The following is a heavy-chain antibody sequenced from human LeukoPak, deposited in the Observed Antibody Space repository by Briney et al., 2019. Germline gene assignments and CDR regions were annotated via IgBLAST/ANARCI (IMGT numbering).Heavy chain of an antibody. Sequence: SETLSLTCAVYGGSFSGYYWSWIRQPPGKGLEWIGEINHSGSTNYNPSLKSRVTISVDTSKNQFSLKLSSVTAADTAVYYCARGPAVATTHYYYYYGMDVWGKGTTVTVSS. CDR1: GGSFSGYY. CDR2: INHSGST. J-gene: IGHJ6*04. V-gene: IGHV4-34*01. D-gene: IGHD5-12*01. CDR3: ARGPAVATTHYYYYYGMDV.